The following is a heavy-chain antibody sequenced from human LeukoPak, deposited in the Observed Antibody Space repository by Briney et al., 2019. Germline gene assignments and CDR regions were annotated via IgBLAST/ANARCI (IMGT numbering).Heavy chain of an antibody. J-gene: IGHJ4*02. Sequence: GGSLTLSCAASGFTFSSYCMSWVRQAPGKGLEWVGNIKEDGSEKYYVDSVKGRFTISRDNAKNSLYLQMNSLRAEDTAVYYCARVKYYDSSGCDYWGQGTLVTVSS. CDR3: ARVKYYDSSGCDY. V-gene: IGHV3-7*01. CDR2: IKEDGSEK. CDR1: GFTFSSYC. D-gene: IGHD3-22*01.